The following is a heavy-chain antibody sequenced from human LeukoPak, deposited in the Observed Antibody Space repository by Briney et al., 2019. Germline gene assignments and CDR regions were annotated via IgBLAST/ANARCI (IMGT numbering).Heavy chain of an antibody. CDR1: GGSISSSSYY. Sequence: SETLSLTCTVSGGSISSSSYYWGWIRQPPGKGLEWIGSMYYSGSTYYNPSLKSRVTISVDTSKSQFSLKLSSVTAADTAVYYCARPSITMVRGFDPWGQGTLVTVSS. CDR3: ARPSITMVRGFDP. J-gene: IGHJ5*02. V-gene: IGHV4-39*01. D-gene: IGHD3-10*01. CDR2: MYYSGST.